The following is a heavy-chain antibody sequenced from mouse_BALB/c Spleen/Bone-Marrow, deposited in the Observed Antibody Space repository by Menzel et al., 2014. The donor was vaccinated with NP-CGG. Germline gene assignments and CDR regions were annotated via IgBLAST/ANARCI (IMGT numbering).Heavy chain of an antibody. D-gene: IGHD2-4*01. CDR1: GYTFTAYV. CDR2: INPYNDGT. J-gene: IGHJ4*01. Sequence: LVESGPELVKPGASVKMSCKASGYTFTAYVMHWVQQKPGQGLEWIGYINPYNDGTKYNEKFKGKATLTSDKSPSTAYMELSSLTSEDSAVYYCAREGGLRRGDYYAMDYWGQGTSVTVSS. CDR3: AREGGLRRGDYYAMDY. V-gene: IGHV1-14*01.